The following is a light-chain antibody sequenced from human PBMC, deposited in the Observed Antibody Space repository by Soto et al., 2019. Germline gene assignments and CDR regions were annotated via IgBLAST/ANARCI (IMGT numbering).Light chain of an antibody. Sequence: QSVLTQPASVSGSPGQSITISCTGTSSDVGAYDFVSWYQHYPGKAPKLVTFDVTHRPPGISDRFSGSKSANTASLTISGLQPEDEAFYYCSSYTTRSTLVFGGGTQLTVL. CDR2: DVT. J-gene: IGLJ7*01. V-gene: IGLV2-14*01. CDR3: SSYTTRSTLV. CDR1: SSDVGAYDF.